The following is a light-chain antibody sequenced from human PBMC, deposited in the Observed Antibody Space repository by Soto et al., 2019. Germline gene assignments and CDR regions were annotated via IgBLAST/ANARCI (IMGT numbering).Light chain of an antibody. V-gene: IGKV1-33*01. CDR3: QQYDTYWT. Sequence: DIQMTQSPSSLSASVGDRVTITCQASQDINNYLNWYQQKPGKAPQLLIYDASNLETGVPSRFSGSGSGTDFTLTISSLQPDDFATYYCQQYDTYWTFGQGTKVDIK. J-gene: IGKJ1*01. CDR1: QDINNY. CDR2: DAS.